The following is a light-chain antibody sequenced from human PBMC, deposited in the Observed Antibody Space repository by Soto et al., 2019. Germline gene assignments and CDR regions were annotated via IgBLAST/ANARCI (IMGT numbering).Light chain of an antibody. CDR2: GAS. CDR3: QQYGSSPVT. Sequence: VLTQSPGTLSLSPGERATLSCRASQSISSSNLAWYQQKPGQAPRLLIYGASSRATGIPDRVSGSGSGTDFTLTISRLEPEDFAVYYCQQYGSSPVTFGPGTRLEIK. CDR1: QSISSSN. J-gene: IGKJ5*01. V-gene: IGKV3-20*01.